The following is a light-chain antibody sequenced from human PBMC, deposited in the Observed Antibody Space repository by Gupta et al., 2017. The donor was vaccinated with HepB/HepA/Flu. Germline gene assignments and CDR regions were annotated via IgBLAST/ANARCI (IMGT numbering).Light chain of an antibody. J-gene: IGKJ3*01. CDR2: PAS. CDR1: HGINSY. CDR3: QQLNSYPLT. V-gene: IGKV1-9*01. Sequence: DIQLTQSPSFLSASVGDRVTNTCRASHGINSYLAWYQQKPGQVPKLLIYPASTLQSGVPSRFSGSGSGTEFTLTISNLQPDDFATYYCQQLNSYPLTFGPGTKVEVK.